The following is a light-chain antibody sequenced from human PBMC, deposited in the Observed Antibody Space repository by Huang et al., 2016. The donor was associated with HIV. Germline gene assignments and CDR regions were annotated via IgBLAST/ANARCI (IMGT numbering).Light chain of an antibody. CDR1: QTVSSY. V-gene: IGKV3-11*01. CDR3: QLRSTWPGDT. J-gene: IGKJ4*02. CDR2: DAS. Sequence: ELVLTQSPATLSLSPGERATLSCRASQTVSSYLAWYQQKPGQAPRLLIYDASNRATGIPARFSGSGSGTDFTLTISSLEPEDFAVYYCQLRSTWPGDTFGGGTKVEIK.